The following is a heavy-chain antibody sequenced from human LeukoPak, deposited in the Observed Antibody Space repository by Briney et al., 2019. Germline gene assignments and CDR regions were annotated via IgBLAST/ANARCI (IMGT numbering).Heavy chain of an antibody. CDR2: ISSSSSYI. J-gene: IGHJ4*02. V-gene: IGHV3-21*01. CDR3: ARVGGATIDY. CDR1: GFTFSSYS. D-gene: IGHD3-10*01. Sequence: GGSLRLSCAASGFTFSSYSMNWVRQAPGKGLEWVSSISSSSSYIYYADSVKGRFTISRDNAKNSLYLQMNSLRAEDTAVYYCARVGGATIDYWGQGTLSPSPQ.